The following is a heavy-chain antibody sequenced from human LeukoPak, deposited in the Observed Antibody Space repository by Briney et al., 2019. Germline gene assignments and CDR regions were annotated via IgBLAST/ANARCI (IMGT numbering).Heavy chain of an antibody. V-gene: IGHV1-69*01. D-gene: IGHD5-18*01. Sequence: SVKVSCKASGGTFSNYAINWVRQAPGHGLEWMGGITPIFGTANYVQKFQGRVTITADEFTKTAYMELSRLRSEDTAIYYCARASSDDTAMATPFAYWGQGTLVTVSS. CDR3: ARASSDDTAMATPFAY. J-gene: IGHJ4*02. CDR1: GGTFSNYA. CDR2: ITPIFGTA.